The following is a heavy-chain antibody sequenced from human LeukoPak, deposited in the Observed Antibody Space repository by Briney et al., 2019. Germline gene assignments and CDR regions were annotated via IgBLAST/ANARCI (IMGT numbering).Heavy chain of an antibody. V-gene: IGHV3-74*01. CDR3: ARARYSYTGIIDY. CDR1: GFTFTDYW. CDR2: INTDGTST. D-gene: IGHD5-18*01. J-gene: IGHJ4*02. Sequence: GGSLRLSCAASGFTFTDYWMHWVRQAPGKGLVWVSRINTDGTSTKYAQSVKGRITISRDNARNTLYLQLNSLRAEDTAVYYCARARYSYTGIIDYWGQGTLVTVSS.